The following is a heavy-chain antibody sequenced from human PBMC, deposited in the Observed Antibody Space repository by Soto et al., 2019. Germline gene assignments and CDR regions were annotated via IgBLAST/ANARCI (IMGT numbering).Heavy chain of an antibody. Sequence: QVQVVQSGAAVKEPGASVKVSCKDSGYTFTSFAMQWVRQAPGQGLEWMGWINGDNGNTKYSQKFQGSVTITRDTSANTAYLELTSLTSDDTAVYFCARGGQKTATLFYWGQGTLVTVSS. J-gene: IGHJ4*02. CDR3: ARGGQKTATLFY. CDR1: GYTFTSFA. D-gene: IGHD2-15*01. CDR2: INGDNGNT. V-gene: IGHV1-3*01.